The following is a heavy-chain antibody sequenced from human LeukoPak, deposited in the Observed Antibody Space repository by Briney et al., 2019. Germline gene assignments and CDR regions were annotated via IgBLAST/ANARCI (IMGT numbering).Heavy chain of an antibody. J-gene: IGHJ4*02. CDR1: GFIFDDYA. D-gene: IGHD3-22*01. Sequence: GGSPRLSCAASGFIFDDYAMHWVRQAPGKGLEWVSGISWNSGNIGYADSVKGRFTISRDNAKNSLYLQMNSLRAEDTALYYCAKDISATMIVVDYWGQGTLVTVSS. CDR3: AKDISATMIVVDY. CDR2: ISWNSGNI. V-gene: IGHV3-9*01.